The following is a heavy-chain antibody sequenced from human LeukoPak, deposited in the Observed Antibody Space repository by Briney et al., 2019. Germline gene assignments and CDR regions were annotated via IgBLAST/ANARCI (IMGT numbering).Heavy chain of an antibody. Sequence: GGSLRLSCAASGFTFSSYAMHWVRQAPGKGLEWVAVISYDGSNKYYADSVKGRFTISRDNSKNTLYLQMNSLRAEDTAVYYCARDGPDGYSNYGYWGQGTLVTVSS. D-gene: IGHD4-11*01. CDR2: ISYDGSNK. CDR3: ARDGPDGYSNYGY. V-gene: IGHV3-30-3*01. J-gene: IGHJ4*02. CDR1: GFTFSSYA.